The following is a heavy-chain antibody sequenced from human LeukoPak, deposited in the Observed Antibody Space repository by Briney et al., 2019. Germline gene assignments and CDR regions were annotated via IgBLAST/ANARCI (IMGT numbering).Heavy chain of an antibody. D-gene: IGHD2-2*01. Sequence: GGSLRLSCAASGFTFSSYWMHWVRQAPGKGLVWVSRINSDGSGTSYADSVGGRFTISRDNAKNTLYLQMNSLRAEDTAVYYCARGYCSSASCPKAYYFDYWGQGTLVTVSS. CDR1: GFTFSSYW. V-gene: IGHV3-74*01. J-gene: IGHJ4*02. CDR2: INSDGSGT. CDR3: ARGYCSSASCPKAYYFDY.